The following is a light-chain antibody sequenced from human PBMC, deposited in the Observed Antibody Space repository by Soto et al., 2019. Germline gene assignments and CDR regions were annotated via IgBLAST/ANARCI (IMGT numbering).Light chain of an antibody. V-gene: IGKV4-1*01. CDR1: QSVLYSSNNKNY. J-gene: IGKJ4*01. CDR3: QQYYSTPGS. CDR2: WAS. Sequence: DIVMTQSPDSLAVSLGERATINCKSSQSVLYSSNNKNYLAWYQQKPGQPPKLLIYWASTRESGVPDRFSGSGSGTDFTLTINSLQAEDVAVYYCQQYYSTPGSFGGGTKVEIK.